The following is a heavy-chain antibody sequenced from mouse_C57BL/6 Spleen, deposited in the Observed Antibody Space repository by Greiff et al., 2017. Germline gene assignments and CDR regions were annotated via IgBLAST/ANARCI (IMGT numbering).Heavy chain of an antibody. CDR1: GFTFSSYG. J-gene: IGHJ3*01. Sequence: EVMLVESGGDLVKPGGSLKLSCAASGFTFSSYGMSWVRQTPDKRLEWVATISSGGSYTYYPDSVKGRFTISRDNAKNTLYLQMSSLKSEDTAMYYCARGARYGDVPWFAYWGQGTLVTVSA. D-gene: IGHD1-2*01. CDR2: ISSGGSYT. V-gene: IGHV5-6*01. CDR3: ARGARYGDVPWFAY.